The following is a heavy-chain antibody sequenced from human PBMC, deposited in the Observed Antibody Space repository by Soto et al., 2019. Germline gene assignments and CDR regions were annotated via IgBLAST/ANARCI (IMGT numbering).Heavy chain of an antibody. J-gene: IGHJ4*02. CDR3: AKVKKQWPVTDYLDY. CDR2: ISAYNGNT. CDR1: GYTFTSYG. D-gene: IGHD6-19*01. V-gene: IGHV1-18*01. Sequence: GASVKVSCKASGYTFTSYGISWVRQAPGQGLEWMGWISAYNGNTNYAQKLQGRVTMTTDTSTSTAYMELRSLRSEDTAVYYCAKVKKQWPVTDYLDYWGQGTLVTVCS.